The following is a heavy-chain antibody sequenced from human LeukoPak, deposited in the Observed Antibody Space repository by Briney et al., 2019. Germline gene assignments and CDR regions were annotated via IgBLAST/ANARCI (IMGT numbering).Heavy chain of an antibody. D-gene: IGHD3-10*01. V-gene: IGHV4-34*01. CDR2: INHSGGT. J-gene: IGHJ5*01. CDR3: ARGRARDGSYPWFDS. Sequence: SETLSLTCAVYGGSFSGYYWSWIRQPPGKGLEWIGEINHSGGTNYNPSLKSRVTISVDTSKNQFSLRLNSVTAADTAIYYCARGRARDGSYPWFDSWGQGTLVTVSS. CDR1: GGSFSGYY.